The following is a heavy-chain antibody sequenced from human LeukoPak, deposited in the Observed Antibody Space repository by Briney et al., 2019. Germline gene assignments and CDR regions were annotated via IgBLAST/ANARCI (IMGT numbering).Heavy chain of an antibody. D-gene: IGHD2-15*01. V-gene: IGHV1-2*02. CDR2: INPNSGGT. J-gene: IGHJ4*02. CDR1: GYTFTSYG. Sequence: ASVKVSCKASGYTFTSYGISWVRQAPGQGLEWMGWINPNSGGTNYAQKFQGRVTMTRDTSISTAYMELSRLRSDDTAVYYCARDSRGGSLDYWGQGTLVTVSS. CDR3: ARDSRGGSLDY.